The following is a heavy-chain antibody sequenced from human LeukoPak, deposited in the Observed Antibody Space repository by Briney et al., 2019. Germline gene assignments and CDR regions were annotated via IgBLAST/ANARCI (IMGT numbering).Heavy chain of an antibody. CDR2: IYTSGST. V-gene: IGHV4-61*02. J-gene: IGHJ4*02. Sequence: SQTLSLTCTVSGGSISSGSYYWSWIRQPAGKGLEWIGRIYTSGSTNYNPSLKSRVTISVDTSENQFSLKLSSVTAADTAVYYCARVAMGATRTDYWGQGTLVTVSS. D-gene: IGHD1-26*01. CDR1: GGSISSGSYY. CDR3: ARVAMGATRTDY.